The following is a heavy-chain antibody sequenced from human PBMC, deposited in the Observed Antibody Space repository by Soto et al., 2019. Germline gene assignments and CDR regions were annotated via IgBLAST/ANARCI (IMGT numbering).Heavy chain of an antibody. CDR3: ARKYYYDSSGYYEGAFDI. CDR2: MYHSGST. Sequence: TLSLTCAVSGGSISSGGYSRSWIRQPPGKGLEWIGYMYHSGSTYYNPSLKSRVTISVDKSKNQFSLKLSSVTAADTAVYYCARKYYYDSSGYYEGAFDIWGQGTMVTVSS. V-gene: IGHV4-30-2*01. J-gene: IGHJ3*02. CDR1: GGSISSGGYS. D-gene: IGHD3-22*01.